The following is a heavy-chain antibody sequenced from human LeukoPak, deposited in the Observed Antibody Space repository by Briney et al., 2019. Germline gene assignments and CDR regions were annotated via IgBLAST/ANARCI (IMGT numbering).Heavy chain of an antibody. CDR1: GFTFSSYW. J-gene: IGHJ4*02. CDR2: IKQDGSEK. CDR3: ARGDQITVIRGVTPFAY. D-gene: IGHD3-10*01. Sequence: GGSLWLTCAASGFTFSSYWMSWVRQAPGKGLEWVANIKQDGSEKYYVDSVKGRFTISRDNAKNSLYLQMNSLRAEDTAVYYCARGDQITVIRGVTPFAYWGQPIGVTFSS. V-gene: IGHV3-7*01.